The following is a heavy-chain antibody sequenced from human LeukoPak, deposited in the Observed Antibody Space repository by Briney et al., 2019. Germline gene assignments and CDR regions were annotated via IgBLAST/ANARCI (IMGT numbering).Heavy chain of an antibody. J-gene: IGHJ6*02. CDR2: IRSKAYGGTT. V-gene: IGHV3-49*04. Sequence: PGRSLRLSCTASGFTFGDYAMSWARQAPGKGLEWVGFIRSKAYGGTTEYAASVKGRFTISRDDSKSIAYLQMNSLKTEDTAVYYCTRDLLYGDYGVYYYYGMDVWGQGTTVTVSS. CDR1: GFTFGDYA. CDR3: TRDLLYGDYGVYYYYGMDV. D-gene: IGHD4-17*01.